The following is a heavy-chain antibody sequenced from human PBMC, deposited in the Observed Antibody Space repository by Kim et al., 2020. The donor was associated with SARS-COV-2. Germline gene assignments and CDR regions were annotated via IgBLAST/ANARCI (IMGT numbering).Heavy chain of an antibody. CDR1: GGTFSSYA. D-gene: IGHD3-3*01. CDR3: ARARDGGRIFGYDYYYGMDV. V-gene: IGHV1-69*13. Sequence: SVKVSCKASGGTFSSYAISWVRQAPGQGLEWMGGIIPIFGTANYAQKFQGRVTITADESTSTAYMELSSLRSEDTAVYYCARARDGGRIFGYDYYYGMDVWGQGTTVTVSS. CDR2: IIPIFGTA. J-gene: IGHJ6*02.